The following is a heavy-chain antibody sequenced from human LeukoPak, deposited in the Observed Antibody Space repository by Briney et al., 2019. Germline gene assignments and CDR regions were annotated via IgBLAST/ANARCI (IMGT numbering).Heavy chain of an antibody. CDR1: GGSISSSSYY. CDR3: ARRGLYYYVSSGYFDY. V-gene: IGHV4-39*07. Sequence: PSETLSLTCTVSGGSISSSSYYWGWIRQPPGKGLEWIGSIYYSGSTYYNPSLKSRVTISVDTSKNQFSLKLSSVTAADTAVYYCARRGLYYYVSSGYFDYWGQGTLVTVSS. D-gene: IGHD3-22*01. CDR2: IYYSGST. J-gene: IGHJ4*02.